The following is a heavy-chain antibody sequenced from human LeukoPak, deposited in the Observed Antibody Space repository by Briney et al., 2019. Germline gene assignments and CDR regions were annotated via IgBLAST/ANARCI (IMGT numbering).Heavy chain of an antibody. D-gene: IGHD5-18*01. Sequence: ASVKVSCKASGYTFTSYGISWVRQAPGQGLEWMGWISAYNGNTNYAQKLQGRVTMTTDTSTNTAYMELRSLRSDDTAVYYCARSGNKGRYSYGYGTFDYWGQGTLVTVSS. J-gene: IGHJ4*02. CDR3: ARSGNKGRYSYGYGTFDY. CDR2: ISAYNGNT. V-gene: IGHV1-18*01. CDR1: GYTFTSYG.